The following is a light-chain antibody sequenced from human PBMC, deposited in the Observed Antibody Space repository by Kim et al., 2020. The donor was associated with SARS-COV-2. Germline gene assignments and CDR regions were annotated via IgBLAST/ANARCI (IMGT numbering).Light chain of an antibody. CDR2: DAS. Sequence: DIQMTQSPSSLSASVGDRVTITCQASQDISNYLNWYQQKPGKAPKVLIYDASKLETGVPSRFSGSGSGTDFTLTISSLQPEEIATYYCQQYDSFLFTFGGGTKVDIK. V-gene: IGKV1-33*01. CDR3: QQYDSFLFT. J-gene: IGKJ4*01. CDR1: QDISNY.